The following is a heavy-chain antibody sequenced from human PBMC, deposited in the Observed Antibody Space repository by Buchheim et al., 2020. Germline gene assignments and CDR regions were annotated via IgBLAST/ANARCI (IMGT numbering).Heavy chain of an antibody. CDR3: ARARPVRGIYYYYYSMDV. V-gene: IGHV4-34*01. CDR2: INHSGST. J-gene: IGHJ6*02. Sequence: QVQLQQWGAGLLKPSETLSLTCAVYGGSFSGYYWSWIRQPPGKGLEWIGEINHSGSTNYNPSLKSRVTISVDTSKNQFSLKLSSVTAADTAVYYCARARPVRGIYYYYYSMDVWGQGTT. CDR1: GGSFSGYY. D-gene: IGHD3-10*01.